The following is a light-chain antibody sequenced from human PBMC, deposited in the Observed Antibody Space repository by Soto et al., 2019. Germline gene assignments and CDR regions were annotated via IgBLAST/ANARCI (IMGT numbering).Light chain of an antibody. CDR1: SSDVGSYNL. CDR3: CSYARSSPFV. J-gene: IGLJ1*01. CDR2: EGS. Sequence: QAALTQPASVSGSPGQTITISCTGTSSDVGSYNLFSWYQQHPGKAPKLMIYEGSKRPSGVSNRFSGSKSGNTASLTISGRQAEDEADYYCCSYARSSPFVFGTGTKVTVL. V-gene: IGLV2-23*01.